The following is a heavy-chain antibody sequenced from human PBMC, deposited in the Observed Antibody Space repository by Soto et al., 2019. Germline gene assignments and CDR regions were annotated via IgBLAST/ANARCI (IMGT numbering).Heavy chain of an antibody. CDR3: ARESHDILTGPPWVWYFDL. Sequence: QVQLQQWGAGPLRPLETLSLTCGVSGGSFSGDYWAWIRQSPGKGLEWIGEINDRGSINYNPSLTSRVSISVDTSKNHFSLNLRSVTAADTAVYYCARESHDILTGPPWVWYFDLWGRGTLVTVSS. CDR1: GGSFSGDY. V-gene: IGHV4-34*01. J-gene: IGHJ2*01. D-gene: IGHD3-9*01. CDR2: INDRGSI.